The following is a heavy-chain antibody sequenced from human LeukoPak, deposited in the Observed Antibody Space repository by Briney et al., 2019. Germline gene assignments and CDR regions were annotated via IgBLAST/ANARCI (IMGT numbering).Heavy chain of an antibody. CDR3: AREIFGMGSGSFNFDY. D-gene: IGHD1-26*01. Sequence: ASVKVSCKASGYTFTGYYMHWVRQAPGQGLEWMGIINPSGGSTSYAQKFQGRVTMTRDTSTSTVYMELSSLRSEDTAVYYCAREIFGMGSGSFNFDYWGQGTLVTVSS. J-gene: IGHJ4*02. CDR2: INPSGGST. V-gene: IGHV1-46*01. CDR1: GYTFTGYY.